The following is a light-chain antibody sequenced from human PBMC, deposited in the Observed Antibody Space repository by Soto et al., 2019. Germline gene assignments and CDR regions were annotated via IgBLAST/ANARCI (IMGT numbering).Light chain of an antibody. CDR3: QQYGVSPT. Sequence: EIVLAQSPGTLSLSPGESATLSCRASQSVSSSFLAWYQQKAGQAPRLLIYGASRRATGIPDRFSGSGSGIDFTLTISRLEPEDSAVYYCQQYGVSPTFGGGTKVDI. CDR1: QSVSSSF. V-gene: IGKV3-20*01. J-gene: IGKJ4*01. CDR2: GAS.